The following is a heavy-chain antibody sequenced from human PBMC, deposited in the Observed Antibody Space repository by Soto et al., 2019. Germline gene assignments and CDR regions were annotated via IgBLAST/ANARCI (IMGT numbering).Heavy chain of an antibody. CDR1: GFTFDDYA. Sequence: EVQLVESGGGLVQPGRSLRLSCAASGFTFDDYAMHWVRQVPGKGLEWVSGINWNSGSIGYGDSVKGRFAISRDNAKNSLHLKMNRLSAEDTAFYYCVKDESINWYSGHFRHWGQGTLVTVSS. CDR2: INWNSGSI. J-gene: IGHJ1*01. V-gene: IGHV3-9*01. CDR3: VKDESINWYSGHFRH. D-gene: IGHD6-13*01.